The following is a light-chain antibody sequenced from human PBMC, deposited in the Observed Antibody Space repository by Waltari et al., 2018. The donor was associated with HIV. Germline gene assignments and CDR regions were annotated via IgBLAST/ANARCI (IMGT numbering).Light chain of an antibody. J-gene: IGLJ3*02. V-gene: IGLV6-57*01. CDR2: DDY. CDR1: SGHIASNT. Sequence: NFMLIQPHSVSESPGQQVTISCTRHSGHIASNTVYWYQQRPGSSPTTVIYDDYRRPSGVPDRFSGSIDSSSNSASLTISGLKTEDEADYYCQSYDSTNLVFGGGTKLTVL. CDR3: QSYDSTNLV.